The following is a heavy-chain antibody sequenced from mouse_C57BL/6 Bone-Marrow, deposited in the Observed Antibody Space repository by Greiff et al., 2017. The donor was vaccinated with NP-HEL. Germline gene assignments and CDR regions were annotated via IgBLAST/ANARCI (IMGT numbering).Heavy chain of an antibody. CDR3: ARKNYGSSSYWYFDV. Sequence: VQLVESGPGLVQPSQSLSITCTVSGFSLTSYGVHWVRQSPGKGLEWLGVIWSGGSTDYNAAFISRLSISKDNSKSQVFFKMNSLQADDTAIYYCARKNYGSSSYWYFDVWGTGTTVTVSS. CDR2: IWSGGST. CDR1: GFSLTSYG. D-gene: IGHD1-1*01. J-gene: IGHJ1*03. V-gene: IGHV2-2*01.